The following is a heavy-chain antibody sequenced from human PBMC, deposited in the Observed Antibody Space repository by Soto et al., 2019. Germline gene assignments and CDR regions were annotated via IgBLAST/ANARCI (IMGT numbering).Heavy chain of an antibody. D-gene: IGHD2-15*01. V-gene: IGHV3-21*06. J-gene: IGHJ1*01. Sequence: KPGGSLRLSCAGSGFRFSDYSINWVRQAPGKGLEWVSSISRFGSFIYYADSLQGRLTISRDNAKTLVFLQIDNLRAEDTAIYYCVRVPGGVEADQITPFQHWGQGTQVTVSS. CDR1: GFRFSDYS. CDR2: ISRFGSFI. CDR3: VRVPGGVEADQITPFQH.